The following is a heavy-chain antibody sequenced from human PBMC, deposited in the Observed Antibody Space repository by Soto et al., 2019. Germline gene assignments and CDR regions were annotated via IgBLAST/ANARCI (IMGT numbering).Heavy chain of an antibody. CDR3: TRLTGYCSSTSCRGYYYYMDV. CDR1: GFTFSGSA. CDR2: IRSKANSYAT. Sequence: GGSLRLSCAASGFTFSGSAMHWVRQASGEGLEWVGRIRSKANSYATAYAASVKGGFTISRDDSKNTAYLQMNSLKTEDTAVYYCTRLTGYCSSTSCRGYYYYMDVWGKGTTVTVSS. D-gene: IGHD2-2*01. J-gene: IGHJ6*03. V-gene: IGHV3-73*01.